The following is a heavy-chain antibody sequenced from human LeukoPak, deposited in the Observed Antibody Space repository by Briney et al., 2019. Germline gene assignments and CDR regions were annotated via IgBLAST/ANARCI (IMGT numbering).Heavy chain of an antibody. CDR1: GFTFSSYA. CDR2: IYIDGST. CDR3: ARDPRGILTGYYVY. J-gene: IGHJ4*02. V-gene: IGHV3-66*01. Sequence: GGSLRLSCAASGFTFSSYAMHWVRQAPGKGLEWVSVIYIDGSTYYADSVRGRFTISRDNSKNTLYLQMNSLRAEDTAVYYCARDPRGILTGYYVYWGQGTLVTVSS. D-gene: IGHD3-9*01.